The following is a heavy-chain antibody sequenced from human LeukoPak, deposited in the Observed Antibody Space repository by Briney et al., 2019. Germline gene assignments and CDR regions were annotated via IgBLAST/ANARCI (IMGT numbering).Heavy chain of an antibody. CDR2: MNPNSGNT. J-gene: IGHJ5*02. Sequence: ASVKVSCKASGYTFTSYDINWVRQATGQGLEWMGWMNPNSGNTGYAQKFRGRVTMTRDTSISTAYMELSRLRSDDTAVYYCARDPLTYYYDSSGYLSWGQGTLVTVSS. CDR3: ARDPLTYYYDSSGYLS. V-gene: IGHV1-8*01. D-gene: IGHD3-22*01. CDR1: GYTFTSYD.